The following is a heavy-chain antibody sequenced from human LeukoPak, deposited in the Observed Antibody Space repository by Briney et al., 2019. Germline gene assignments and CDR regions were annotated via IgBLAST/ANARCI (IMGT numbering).Heavy chain of an antibody. CDR1: GFTFSKYW. CDR3: ATKQWLAPPPDS. CDR2: INTDGTVT. J-gene: IGHJ4*02. V-gene: IGHV3-74*01. D-gene: IGHD6-19*01. Sequence: ERSLRLSCAASGFTFSKYWMLWVRQAPGKGLESVSRINTDGTVTTYADSVKGRFTVSRDNADNTMFLQMNSVRDEDTAVYYCATKQWLAPPPDSWGQGTPVTVSS.